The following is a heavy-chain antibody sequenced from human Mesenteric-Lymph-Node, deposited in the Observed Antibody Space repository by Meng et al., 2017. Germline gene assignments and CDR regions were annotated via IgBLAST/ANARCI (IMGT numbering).Heavy chain of an antibody. J-gene: IGHJ4*02. CDR1: GGSISSGGYY. CDR3: ARGVGSYRRLYYFDY. D-gene: IGHD1-26*01. Sequence: SETLSLTCTVSGGSISSGGYYWSWIRQHPGKGLEWIGYIYYSGSTYYNPSLKSRVTISVDTSKNQFSLKLSSVTAADAAVYYCARGVGSYRRLYYFDYWGQGTLVTVSS. V-gene: IGHV4-31*03. CDR2: IYYSGST.